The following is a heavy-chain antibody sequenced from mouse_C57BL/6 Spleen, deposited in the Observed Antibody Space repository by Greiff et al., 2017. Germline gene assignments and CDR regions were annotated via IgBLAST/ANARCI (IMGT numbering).Heavy chain of an antibody. CDR3: ARTSSYYSNYGGYFDV. D-gene: IGHD2-5*01. J-gene: IGHJ1*03. CDR2: IYPRDGST. Sequence: VKLVESGPELVKPGASVKLSCKASGYTFTSYDINWVKQRPGQGLEWIGWIYPRDGSTKYNEKFKGKATLTVDTSSSTAYMELHSLTSEDSAVYFCARTSSYYSNYGGYFDVWGTGTTVTVSS. V-gene: IGHV1-85*01. CDR1: GYTFTSYD.